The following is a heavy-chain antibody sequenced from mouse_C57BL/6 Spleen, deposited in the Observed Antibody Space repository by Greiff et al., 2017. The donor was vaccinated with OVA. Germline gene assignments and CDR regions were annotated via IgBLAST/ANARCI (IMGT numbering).Heavy chain of an antibody. J-gene: IGHJ2*01. CDR1: GFTFSSYG. D-gene: IGHD1-1*01. Sequence: VQLKESGGDLVKPGGSLKLSCAASGFTFSSYGMSWVRQTPDKRLEWVATISSGGSYTYYPDRVKGRFTISRDNAKNTLYLQMSSLKSEDTAMYYCARQIITTVVANFDYWGQGTTLTVAS. V-gene: IGHV5-6*01. CDR3: ARQIITTVVANFDY. CDR2: ISSGGSYT.